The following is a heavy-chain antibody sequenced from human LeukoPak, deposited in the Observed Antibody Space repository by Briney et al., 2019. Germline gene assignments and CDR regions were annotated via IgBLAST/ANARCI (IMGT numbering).Heavy chain of an antibody. Sequence: SESLSLTCAVYGGSFSGYYWSWIRQPPGKGLEWIGEINHSGSTNYNPSLKSRVTISVDTSKNQFSLKLGSVTAADTAVYYCARRGLWLFDYWGQGTLVTVSS. J-gene: IGHJ4*02. D-gene: IGHD3-10*01. CDR3: ARRGLWLFDY. V-gene: IGHV4-34*01. CDR2: INHSGST. CDR1: GGSFSGYY.